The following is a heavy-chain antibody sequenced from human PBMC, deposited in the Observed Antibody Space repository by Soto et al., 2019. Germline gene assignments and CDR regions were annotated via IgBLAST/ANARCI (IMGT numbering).Heavy chain of an antibody. CDR2: IWYDGSNK. Sequence: HPGGSLRLSCAASGFTFSSYGMHWVRQAPGKGLEWVAVIWYDGSNKYYADSVKGRFTISRDNSKNTLYLQMNSLRAEDTAVYYCARAISSSWYGDYYYYMDVWGKGNTVTVSS. J-gene: IGHJ6*03. D-gene: IGHD6-13*01. CDR3: ARAISSSWYGDYYYYMDV. CDR1: GFTFSSYG. V-gene: IGHV3-33*01.